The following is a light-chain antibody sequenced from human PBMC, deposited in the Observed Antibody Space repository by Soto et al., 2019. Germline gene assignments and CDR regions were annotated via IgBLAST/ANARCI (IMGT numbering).Light chain of an antibody. CDR2: NNN. CDR3: AAWDDSLNGLV. CDR1: SSNIGPNA. V-gene: IGLV1-44*01. Sequence: QSALTQPPSASGTPGQKVTISCSGSSSNIGPNAVNWYQQLPGTAPKLLLYNNNQRPSGVSDRFSGSKSGTSASLATSGLQSDDEADYHCAAWDDSLNGLVFGTGTKLTVL. J-gene: IGLJ1*01.